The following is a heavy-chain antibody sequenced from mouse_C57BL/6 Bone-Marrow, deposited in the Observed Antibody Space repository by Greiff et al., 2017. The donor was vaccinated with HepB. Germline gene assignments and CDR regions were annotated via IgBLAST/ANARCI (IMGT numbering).Heavy chain of an antibody. CDR3: AREGGYYFAY. Sequence: EVQLQQSGPVLVKPGASVKMSCKASGYTFTDYYMNWVRQSHGKSLEWIGVINPYNGGTSYNQKFKGKATLTVDKSSSTAYMELNSLTSEDSAVYYCAREGGYYFAYWGQGTLVTVSA. CDR1: GYTFTDYY. J-gene: IGHJ3*01. CDR2: INPYNGGT. V-gene: IGHV1-19*01. D-gene: IGHD2-3*01.